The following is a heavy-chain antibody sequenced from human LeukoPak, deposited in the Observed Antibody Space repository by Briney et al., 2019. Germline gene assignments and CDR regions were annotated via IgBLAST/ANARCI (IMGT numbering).Heavy chain of an antibody. D-gene: IGHD1-1*01. CDR1: GFTLSSYY. CDR2: ISGASSYI. CDR3: ARDLWNDVESEDV. V-gene: IGHV3-21*01. Sequence: GGSLRLSCAASGFTLSSYYMNWVRQAPGKGLEWVSSISGASSYISYADSVKGRFTISRDNAKNSLYLQMNSLRAEDTAVYYCARDLWNDVESEDVWGKGTTVTISS. J-gene: IGHJ6*04.